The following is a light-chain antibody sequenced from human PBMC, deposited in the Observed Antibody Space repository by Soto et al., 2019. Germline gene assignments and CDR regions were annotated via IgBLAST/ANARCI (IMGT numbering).Light chain of an antibody. CDR1: SSDVGRYNR. Sequence: QSALTQPASGSGSPGQSITISCTGTSSDVGRYNRVSRYQHHPGKAPKLMIYEATKRPSGVSNRFSGAKSGNTPSLTCAGLQAAHQADYYCCSYAGTSAVCVTGTKVTVL. CDR3: CSYAGTSAV. V-gene: IGLV2-23*01. CDR2: EAT. J-gene: IGLJ1*01.